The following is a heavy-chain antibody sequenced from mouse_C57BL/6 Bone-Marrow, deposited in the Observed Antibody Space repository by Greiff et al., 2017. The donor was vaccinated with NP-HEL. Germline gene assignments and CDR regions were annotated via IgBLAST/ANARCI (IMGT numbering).Heavy chain of an antibody. D-gene: IGHD2-13*01. CDR3: ARYWSDLFDY. CDR2: IRNKANGYTT. V-gene: IGHV7-3*01. CDR1: GFTFTDYY. Sequence: EVKLVESGGGLVQPGGSLSLSCAASGFTFTDYYMSWVRQPPGKALEWLGFIRNKANGYTTEYSASVKGRFTISRDNSQSILYLQMNALRAEDRATYYCARYWSDLFDYWGQGTTLTVSS. J-gene: IGHJ2*01.